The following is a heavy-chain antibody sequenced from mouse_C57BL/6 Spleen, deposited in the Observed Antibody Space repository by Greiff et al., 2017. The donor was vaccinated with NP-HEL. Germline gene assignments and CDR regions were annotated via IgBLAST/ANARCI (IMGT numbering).Heavy chain of an antibody. J-gene: IGHJ4*01. Sequence: GKGLEWLGVIWSGGSTDYNAAFISRLSISKDNSKSQVFFKMNSLQADDTAIYYCARTHLRGYAMDYWGQGTSVTVSS. V-gene: IGHV2-2*01. CDR2: IWSGGST. CDR3: ARTHLRGYAMDY.